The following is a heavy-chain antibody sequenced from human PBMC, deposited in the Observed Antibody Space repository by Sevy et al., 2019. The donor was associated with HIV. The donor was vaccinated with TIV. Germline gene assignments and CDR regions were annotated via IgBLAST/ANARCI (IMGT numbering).Heavy chain of an antibody. J-gene: IGHJ4*02. Sequence: SETLSLTCTVSGGSFTSSDSYWSWIRQPPGEGLEGIGYIHYTGGTYYNSFLKSRVALSVDTSEKQFSLKLSFLTAADTAVYYCARKRGYNDGPFDYWGQGTLVTVSS. V-gene: IGHV4-30-4*01. CDR1: GGSFTSSDSY. CDR3: ARKRGYNDGPFDY. D-gene: IGHD5-12*01. CDR2: IHYTGGT.